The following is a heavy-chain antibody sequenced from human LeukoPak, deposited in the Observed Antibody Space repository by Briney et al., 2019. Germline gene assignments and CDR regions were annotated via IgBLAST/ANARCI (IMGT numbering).Heavy chain of an antibody. J-gene: IGHJ4*02. D-gene: IGHD6-6*01. Sequence: GGSLRLSCAASGSTFSSYAMSWVRQAPGKGLEWVSAISGSGGSTYYADSVKGRFTISRDNSRNTLYLQMNSLRAEDTAVYYCAKEGSSSWNYFFDYWGQGTLVTVSS. CDR3: AKEGSSSWNYFFDY. CDR1: GSTFSSYA. V-gene: IGHV3-23*01. CDR2: ISGSGGST.